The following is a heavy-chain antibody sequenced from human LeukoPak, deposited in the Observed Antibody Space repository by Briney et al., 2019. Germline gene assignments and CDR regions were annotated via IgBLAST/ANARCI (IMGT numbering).Heavy chain of an antibody. CDR2: IYWDDDK. CDR3: AHRRPGHLTGWDNSYFDN. D-gene: IGHD1/OR15-1a*01. V-gene: IGHV2-5*02. J-gene: IGHJ4*02. CDR1: GFSLYSSGVG. Sequence: SGPTLVHPTQTLTLTCTFSGFSLYSSGVGVGWIRQPPGKAPEWLAVIYWDDDKRYNPSLRSRLTMSKDASKSQVFLVISNMDPVDTATYYCAHRRPGHLTGWDNSYFDNWGPGTRVTVSS.